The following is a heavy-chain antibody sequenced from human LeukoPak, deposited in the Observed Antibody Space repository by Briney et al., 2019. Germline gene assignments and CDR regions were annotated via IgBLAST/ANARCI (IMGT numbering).Heavy chain of an antibody. CDR1: GFTFSNYG. CDR2: IWYDGSNK. CDR3: ARDGYYVLDY. V-gene: IGHV3-33*01. D-gene: IGHD3-10*02. Sequence: GRSLRLSCAASGFTFSNYGMFWVRQAPGKGLEWVTFIWYDGSNKYCADSVKGRFTISRDNSKNTLYLQMNSLRVEDTAVYFCARDGYYVLDYWGQGTLVTVSS. J-gene: IGHJ4*02.